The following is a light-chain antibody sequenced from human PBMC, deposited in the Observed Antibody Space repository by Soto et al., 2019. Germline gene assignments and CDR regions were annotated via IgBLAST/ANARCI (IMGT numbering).Light chain of an antibody. CDR1: ESVASNY. CDR3: QLYGSSSIT. Sequence: EIVLTQSPGTLSLSPGERATLSCRASESVASNYLAWYQHKPGQAPRLLIFGASNRAAGIPDRFSGSRSGTDFTLTIGRLEPEDFAVYYCQLYGSSSITFGQGTRLEIK. CDR2: GAS. J-gene: IGKJ5*01. V-gene: IGKV3-20*01.